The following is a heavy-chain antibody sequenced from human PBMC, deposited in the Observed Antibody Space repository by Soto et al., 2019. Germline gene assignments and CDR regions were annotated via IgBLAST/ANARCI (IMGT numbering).Heavy chain of an antibody. Sequence: QVQLVESGGGLVKPGGSLRLSCAATGFSFSDYDMTWIRQAPGQGLEWLSYISRTDSSKYYAGSVKGRFTISVDSAKRSAYLQMNSLRADDTAVYYCARDLYGLDVWGQGTTVIVSS. V-gene: IGHV3-11*01. CDR1: GFSFSDYD. CDR3: ARDLYGLDV. J-gene: IGHJ6*02. CDR2: ISRTDSSK.